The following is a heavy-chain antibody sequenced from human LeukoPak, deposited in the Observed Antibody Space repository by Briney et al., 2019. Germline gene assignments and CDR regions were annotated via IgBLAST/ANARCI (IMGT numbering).Heavy chain of an antibody. D-gene: IGHD1-14*01. CDR2: TFYRGST. J-gene: IGHJ4*02. V-gene: IGHV4-39*07. CDR3: ARGGNPLYGLDC. CDR1: GVSISTTSYY. Sequence: PSETLSLTCTVSGVSISTTSYYWGWIRQTPGKGLEWIGSTFYRGSTYSSPSLRSRVTISVDASKNQLFLTLSSVTAADTAVYYCARGGNPLYGLDCWGQGTLVTVSS.